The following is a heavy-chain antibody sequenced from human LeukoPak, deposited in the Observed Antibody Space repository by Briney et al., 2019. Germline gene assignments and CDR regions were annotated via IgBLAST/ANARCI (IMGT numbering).Heavy chain of an antibody. J-gene: IGHJ4*02. D-gene: IGHD1-14*01. V-gene: IGHV4-38-2*02. CDR2: FCLGRDT. CDR1: GDSVTNDFF. CDR3: ARWASISREPGGFFDH. Sequence: SETLSLTCTVSGDSVTNDFFWGWVRQPPGKELEWIGSFCLGRDTYCRPSLKSRVTISVDTSKNQFSLNLNSVTAADTAVYYCARWASISREPGGFFDHWGQGTLVTVSS.